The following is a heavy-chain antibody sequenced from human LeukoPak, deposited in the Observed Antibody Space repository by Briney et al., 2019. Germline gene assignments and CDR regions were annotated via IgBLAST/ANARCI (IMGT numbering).Heavy chain of an antibody. J-gene: IGHJ3*02. D-gene: IGHD2-21*02. CDR1: GYTFSSYG. Sequence: GASVKVSRKASGYTFSSYGINWVRQAPGQGLEWMGWISVINNANTRYAQNFQGRLTMTTDTSTTTAYMELRSLRSDDTAVYYCSREFPFCGADCFSGVFDIWGQGTMVTVS. CDR3: SREFPFCGADCFSGVFDI. CDR2: ISVINNANT. V-gene: IGHV1-18*01.